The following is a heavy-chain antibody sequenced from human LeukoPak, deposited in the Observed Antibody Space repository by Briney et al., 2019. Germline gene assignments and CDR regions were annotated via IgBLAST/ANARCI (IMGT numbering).Heavy chain of an antibody. J-gene: IGHJ5*02. CDR2: IYYSGST. Sequence: NSSETLSLTCTVSGGSISSGGYYWSWIRQHPGKGLEWIGYIYYSGSTYYNLSLKSRVTISVDTSKNQFSLKLSSVTAADTAVYYCARDLYGMRFDPWGQGTLVTVSS. V-gene: IGHV4-31*03. CDR3: ARDLYGMRFDP. CDR1: GGSISSGGYY. D-gene: IGHD2-2*02.